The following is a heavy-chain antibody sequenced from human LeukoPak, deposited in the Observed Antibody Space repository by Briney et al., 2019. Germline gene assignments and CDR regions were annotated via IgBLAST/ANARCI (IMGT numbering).Heavy chain of an antibody. D-gene: IGHD3-10*01. J-gene: IGHJ4*02. CDR2: ISDSGGTT. V-gene: IGHV3-23*01. Sequence: GGSLRLSCAVSGFTFSSFAMSWVRQPPGKGLEWLSVISDSGGTTFYADSVKGRFTISRDNSKNTLYLQMNSLRAEDTAVYYCAKEASGYGYYFDYWGQGTLVTVSS. CDR3: AKEASGYGYYFDY. CDR1: GFTFSSFA.